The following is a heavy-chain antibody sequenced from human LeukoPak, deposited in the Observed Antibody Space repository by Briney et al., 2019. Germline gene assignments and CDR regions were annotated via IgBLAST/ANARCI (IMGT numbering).Heavy chain of an antibody. J-gene: IGHJ4*02. CDR1: GYTFTDYY. CDR2: INPNSGGT. D-gene: IGHD6-13*01. Sequence: ASVRVSCKASGYTFTDYYMHWVRQAPGQGLEWMGWINPNSGGTNYAQKFQGRVTVTRDTSISTAFMDLSSLRSDDTAVFYCARGPPRGTAAGPDFWGQGALVTVSS. CDR3: ARGPPRGTAAGPDF. V-gene: IGHV1-2*02.